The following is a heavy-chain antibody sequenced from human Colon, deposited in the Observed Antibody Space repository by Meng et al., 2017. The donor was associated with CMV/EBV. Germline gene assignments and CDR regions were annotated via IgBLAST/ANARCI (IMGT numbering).Heavy chain of an antibody. J-gene: IGHJ5*02. CDR3: AKSPPLALSSGFDP. V-gene: IGHV3-30*02. D-gene: IGHD3-16*02. CDR2: IRYDGSNK. CDR1: GFTCSSYG. Sequence: ASGFTCSSYGMHWVRQAPGKGREWVAFIRYDGSNKYYADSVKGRFTISRDNSKNTLYLQMNSLRAEDTAVYYCAKSPPLALSSGFDPWGQGTLVTVSS.